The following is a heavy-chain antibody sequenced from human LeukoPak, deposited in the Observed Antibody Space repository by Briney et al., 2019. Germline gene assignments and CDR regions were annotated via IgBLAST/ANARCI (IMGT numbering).Heavy chain of an antibody. V-gene: IGHV3-7*01. CDR3: ATYSSSNGREFQY. Sequence: GGSLRLSCAASGFTVSNNYMNWVRQAPGKGLEWVANIQQHGSETYYGDSVKGRFTISRDNAKNSLYLQMNSLRAEDTAVYYCATYSSSNGREFQYWGQGTLVTVSS. CDR1: GFTVSNNY. J-gene: IGHJ1*01. D-gene: IGHD2-2*01. CDR2: IQQHGSET.